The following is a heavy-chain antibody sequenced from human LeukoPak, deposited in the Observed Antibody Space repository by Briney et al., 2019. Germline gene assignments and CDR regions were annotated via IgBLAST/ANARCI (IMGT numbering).Heavy chain of an antibody. CDR3: AKDVPTAYFDY. CDR1: GFTFSNYG. D-gene: IGHD2-2*01. CDR2: VRYDETTK. J-gene: IGHJ4*02. V-gene: IGHV3-30*02. Sequence: PEGSLRLSCAASGFTFSNYGMHWVRQAPGKGLEWVAFVRYDETTKFYADSVKGRFTISRDNSKTTLYLQMNSLRAEDTAVYYCAKDVPTAYFDYWGQRTLVTVSS.